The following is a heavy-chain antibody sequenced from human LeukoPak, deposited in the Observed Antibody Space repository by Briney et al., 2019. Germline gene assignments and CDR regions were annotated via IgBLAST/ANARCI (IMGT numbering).Heavy chain of an antibody. D-gene: IGHD4-11*01. J-gene: IGHJ6*03. CDR2: IVVGSGNT. V-gene: IGHV1-58*01. CDR1: GFTFTSSA. CDR3: AALPMTTALNYYYYYMDV. Sequence: GASVKVSCKASGFTFTSSAVQWVRQARGQRHEWIGWIVVGSGNTNYAQKFQDRVTITRDMSTSTAYMELSSLRSEDTAVYYCAALPMTTALNYYYYYMDVWGKGTTVTVSS.